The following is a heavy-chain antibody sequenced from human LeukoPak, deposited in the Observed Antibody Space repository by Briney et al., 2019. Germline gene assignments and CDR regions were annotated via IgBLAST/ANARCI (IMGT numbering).Heavy chain of an antibody. Sequence: SGPALVKPTQTLTLTCTFSGFSLSTSGMCVSWIRQPPGKALEWLARIDSDDDKYYSTSLKTRLTISKDTSKNHVVLTMTNMDPVDTATYYCARIRSTSCISDYWGQGTLVTVSS. V-gene: IGHV2-70*11. J-gene: IGHJ4*02. CDR1: GFSLSTSGMC. D-gene: IGHD2-2*01. CDR2: IDSDDDK. CDR3: ARIRSTSCISDY.